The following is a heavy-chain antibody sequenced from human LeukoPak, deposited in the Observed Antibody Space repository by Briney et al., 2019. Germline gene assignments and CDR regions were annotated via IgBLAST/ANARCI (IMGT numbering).Heavy chain of an antibody. CDR1: GGSFSGYY. Sequence: SETLSLTCAVYGGSFSGYYWSWIRQPPGKGLEWIGEINHSGSTNYNPSLKSRVTISVDTSKNQFSLKLSSVTAADTAVYYCARGHSCGYAFDIWGQGTMVTVSS. D-gene: IGHD5-18*01. V-gene: IGHV4-34*01. J-gene: IGHJ3*02. CDR3: ARGHSCGYAFDI. CDR2: INHSGST.